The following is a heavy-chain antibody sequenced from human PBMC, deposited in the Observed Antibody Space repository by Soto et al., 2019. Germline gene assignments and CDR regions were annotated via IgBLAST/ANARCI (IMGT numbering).Heavy chain of an antibody. V-gene: IGHV1-46*01. D-gene: IGHD1-26*01. Sequence: ASVKVSCKVSGYTLTELSMHWVRQAPGQGLEWMGIINPSGGSTSYAQKFQGRVTMTRDTSTSTVYMELSSLRSEDTAVYYCARDEVGATYFDYWGQGTLVTVSS. J-gene: IGHJ4*02. CDR2: INPSGGST. CDR1: GYTLTELS. CDR3: ARDEVGATYFDY.